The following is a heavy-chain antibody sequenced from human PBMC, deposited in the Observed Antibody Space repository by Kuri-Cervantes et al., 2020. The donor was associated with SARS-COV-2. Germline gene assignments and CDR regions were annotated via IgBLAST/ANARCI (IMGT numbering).Heavy chain of an antibody. CDR2: INPSGGST. V-gene: IGHV1-46*01. CDR3: ARDSGDWNPDGLDI. Sequence: ASVKVSCKASGYTFTSYYMHWVRQAPGQGLEWMGIINPSGGSTSYAQKFQGRVTMTTDTSINTAYMEVSSLSFEDTAIYYCARDSGDWNPDGLDIWGQGTMVTVSS. J-gene: IGHJ3*02. CDR1: GYTFTSYY. D-gene: IGHD1-1*01.